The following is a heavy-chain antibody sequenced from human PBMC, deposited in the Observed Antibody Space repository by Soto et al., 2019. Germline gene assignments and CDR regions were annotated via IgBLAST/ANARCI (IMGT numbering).Heavy chain of an antibody. CDR3: ARLLYSSAGLVRNNWFDP. CDR2: IDPSDSYT. V-gene: IGHV5-10-1*01. Sequence: GESLKISCKGSGYSFTSYWISWVRQMPGKGLEWMGRIDPSDSYTNYSPSFQGHVTISADKSISTAYLQWSSLKASDNAMYYCARLLYSSAGLVRNNWFDPWGQGTLVTVSS. CDR1: GYSFTSYW. J-gene: IGHJ5*02. D-gene: IGHD6-13*01.